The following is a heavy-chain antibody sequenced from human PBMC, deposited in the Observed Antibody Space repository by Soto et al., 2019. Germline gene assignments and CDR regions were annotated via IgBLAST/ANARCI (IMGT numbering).Heavy chain of an antibody. CDR2: IYYSGST. CDR3: ARATYYYGSGSYYWRPYFDY. J-gene: IGHJ4*02. CDR1: GGSISSYY. V-gene: IGHV4-59*08. Sequence: PSETLSLTCTVSGGSISSYYWSWIRQPPGKGLEWIGYIYYSGSTNYNPSLKSRVTISVDTSKNQLSLKLSSVTAADTAVYYCARATYYYGSGSYYWRPYFDYWGQGTLVTVSS. D-gene: IGHD3-10*01.